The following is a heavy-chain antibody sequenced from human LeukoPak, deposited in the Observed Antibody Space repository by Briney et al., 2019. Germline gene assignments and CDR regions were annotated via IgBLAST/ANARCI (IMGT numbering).Heavy chain of an antibody. D-gene: IGHD2-2*02. V-gene: IGHV3-15*01. Sequence: GESLRLSCAASGFIFGNAWMSWVRQAPGKGLEWVGRIKSKADGGTTDYAAPVKGRFTISRDDSKTTLYLQMNSLKTEDTAVYYCTTDDIPRSDYWGQGTLVTVSS. CDR1: GFIFGNAW. CDR3: TTDDIPRSDY. J-gene: IGHJ4*02. CDR2: IKSKADGGTT.